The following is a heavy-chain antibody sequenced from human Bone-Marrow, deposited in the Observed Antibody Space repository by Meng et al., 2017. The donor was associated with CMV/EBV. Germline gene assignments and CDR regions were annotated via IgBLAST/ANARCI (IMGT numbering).Heavy chain of an antibody. CDR1: GGSVSSGSYY. CDR2: IYYSGST. V-gene: IGHV4-61*01. D-gene: IGHD2-2*01. J-gene: IGHJ4*02. Sequence: SETLSLTCTVSGGSVSSGSYYWSWIRQPPGKGLEWIGYIYYSGSTNYNPSLKSRVTISVDTSKNQFSLKLSPVTAADTAVYYCARAYCSSTSCSDYWGQGTLVTGSS. CDR3: ARAYCSSTSCSDY.